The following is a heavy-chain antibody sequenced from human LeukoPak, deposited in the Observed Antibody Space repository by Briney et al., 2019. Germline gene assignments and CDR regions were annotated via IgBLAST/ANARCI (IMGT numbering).Heavy chain of an antibody. CDR3: ASERGSGSNLDY. V-gene: IGHV3-74*01. D-gene: IGHD3-10*01. CDR1: GFTFSSYW. Sequence: GGSLRLSCAASGFTFSSYWLHWVRQVPGEGLVVFSHVSSDGSSTTYAEAVKGRFTISTDNAKTTMYLQMNSLSAEATAVYYCASERGSGSNLDYWGQGALVTVSS. J-gene: IGHJ4*02. CDR2: VSSDGSST.